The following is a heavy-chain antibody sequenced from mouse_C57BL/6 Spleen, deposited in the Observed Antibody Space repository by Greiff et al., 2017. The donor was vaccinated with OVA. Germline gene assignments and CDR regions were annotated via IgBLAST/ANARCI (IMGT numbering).Heavy chain of an antibody. CDR1: GYTFTSYW. CDR2: IHPNSGST. J-gene: IGHJ4*01. D-gene: IGHD2-3*01. CDR3: ARGDYEENAMDY. Sequence: QVHVKQSGAELVKPGASVKLSCKASGYTFTSYWMHWVKQRPGQGLEWIGMIHPNSGSTNYNEKFKSKATLTVDKSSSTAYMQLSSLTSEDSAVYYCARGDYEENAMDYWGQGTSVTVSS. V-gene: IGHV1-64*01.